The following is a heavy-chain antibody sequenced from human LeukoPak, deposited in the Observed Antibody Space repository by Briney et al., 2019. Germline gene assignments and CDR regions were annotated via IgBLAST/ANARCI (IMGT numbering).Heavy chain of an antibody. V-gene: IGHV3-30-3*01. J-gene: IGHJ4*02. CDR3: ARDWVMVRGVPGAY. CDR1: GFTFSSYA. D-gene: IGHD3-10*01. Sequence: GGSLRLSCAASGFTFSSYAMHWVRQAPGKGLEWVAVISYGGSNKYYAGSVKGRFTISRDNSKNTLYLQMNSLRAEDTAVYYCARDWVMVRGVPGAYWGQGTLVTVSS. CDR2: ISYGGSNK.